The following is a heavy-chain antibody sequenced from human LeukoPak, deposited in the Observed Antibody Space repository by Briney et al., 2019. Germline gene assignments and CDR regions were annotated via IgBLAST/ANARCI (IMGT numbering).Heavy chain of an antibody. CDR1: GFTFSSYA. CDR3: ARVSTDSSGYYLYYFDY. CDR2: ISYDGSNK. Sequence: PGGSLRLSCAASGFTFSSYAMHWVRQAPGKGLEWVAVISYDGSNKYYADSVKGRFTISRDNSKNTLYLQMNSLRAEDTAVYYCARVSTDSSGYYLYYFDYWGQGTLVTVSS. V-gene: IGHV3-30*04. D-gene: IGHD3-22*01. J-gene: IGHJ4*02.